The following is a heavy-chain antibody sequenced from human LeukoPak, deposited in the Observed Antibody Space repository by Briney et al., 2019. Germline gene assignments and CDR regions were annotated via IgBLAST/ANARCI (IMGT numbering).Heavy chain of an antibody. CDR2: IYGNGNT. D-gene: IGHD3-22*01. CDR3: ATDHYYDSKLDP. V-gene: IGHV4-61*02. CDR1: GGSISSGTYH. J-gene: IGHJ5*02. Sequence: PSQTLSLTCTVSGGSISSGTYHWTWLRQPAGKGLEWIGRIYGNGNTNYNPSLKSRVTISVDTSKNQFSLKLSSVTAADTAMYYCATDHYYDSKLDPWGQGTLVTVSS.